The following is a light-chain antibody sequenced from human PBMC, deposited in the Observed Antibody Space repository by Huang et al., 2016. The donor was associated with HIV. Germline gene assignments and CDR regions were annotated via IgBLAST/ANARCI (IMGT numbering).Light chain of an antibody. V-gene: IGKV3-20*01. J-gene: IGKJ3*01. CDR1: QSVSSSY. CDR3: QHYGSSPFT. Sequence: DIVLTQSPGTLSLSPGERATLSCRASQSVSSSYLGWYQQKPGQAPRLLIYGASSRASGHPGMCSGSGSGTDFTLTISRLEPEDFAVYYCQHYGSSPFTFGPGTKVDIK. CDR2: GAS.